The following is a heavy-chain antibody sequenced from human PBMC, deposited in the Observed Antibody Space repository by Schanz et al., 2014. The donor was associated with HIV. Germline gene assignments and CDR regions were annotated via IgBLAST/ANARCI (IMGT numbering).Heavy chain of an antibody. CDR3: ARAPSRRGQSSGWYTYFDS. V-gene: IGHV1-69*01. Sequence: QEQLVQSGAAVRKPGSSVTVSCKASGGTFSSYGISWVRQAPGQGLEWMGGIIPIFGTANFAQKFQGRVTITADESTSTTYMELSSLRSGDTAIYYCARAPSRRGQSSGWYTYFDSWGQGTPVTVSS. CDR1: GGTFSSYG. D-gene: IGHD6-19*01. J-gene: IGHJ4*02. CDR2: IIPIFGTA.